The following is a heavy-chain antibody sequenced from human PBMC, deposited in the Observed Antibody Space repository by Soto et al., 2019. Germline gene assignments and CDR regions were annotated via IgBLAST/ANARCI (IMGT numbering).Heavy chain of an antibody. CDR2: ISWNSGSI. Sequence: PGGSLRLSCAASGFTFDDYAMHWVRQAPGKGLEWVSGISWNSGSIGYADSVKGRFTITRDNAKNSLYLQMNSLRAEDTALYYCAKSRGQLWSDYWGQGTLVTVSS. V-gene: IGHV3-9*01. CDR3: AKSRGQLWSDY. J-gene: IGHJ4*02. D-gene: IGHD5-18*01. CDR1: GFTFDDYA.